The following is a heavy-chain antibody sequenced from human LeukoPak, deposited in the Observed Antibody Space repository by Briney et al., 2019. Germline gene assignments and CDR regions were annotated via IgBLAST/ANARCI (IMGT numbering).Heavy chain of an antibody. D-gene: IGHD2-2*01. J-gene: IGHJ4*02. V-gene: IGHV1-18*04. Sequence: ASVKVSCKAAGYTFTSYGISWVRQAPGQGLEWMGWISAYDGNTNYAQKLQGRVTMTTDTSTSTVYMELRSLRSDDTAVYYCARGGLYCSSTSCYGIEYWGQGTLVTVSS. CDR3: ARGGLYCSSTSCYGIEY. CDR1: GYTFTSYG. CDR2: ISAYDGNT.